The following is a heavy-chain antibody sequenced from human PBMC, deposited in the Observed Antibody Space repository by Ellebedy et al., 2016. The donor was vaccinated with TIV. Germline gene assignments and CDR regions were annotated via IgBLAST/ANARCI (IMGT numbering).Heavy chain of an antibody. Sequence: PGGSLRLSCAASGFTFSDYYISWNRQAPGKGLEWVSYISSSSSYTNYADSVTGRFSISRDNAKNSLYLQMNSLRAEDTDVYYCARSQPRYCSRTSCPYAMDVWGQGTTVTVSS. CDR3: ARSQPRYCSRTSCPYAMDV. V-gene: IGHV3-11*06. D-gene: IGHD2-2*01. CDR1: GFTFSDYY. J-gene: IGHJ6*02. CDR2: ISSSSSYT.